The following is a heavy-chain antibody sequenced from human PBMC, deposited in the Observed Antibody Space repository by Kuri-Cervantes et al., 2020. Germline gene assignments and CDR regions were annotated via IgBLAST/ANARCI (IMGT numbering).Heavy chain of an antibody. D-gene: IGHD2-21*02. CDR3: AKDMVTGDY. CDR2: ISYDGSNK. Sequence: GESLKISCAASGFTFSNYGMHWVRQAPGKGLEWVAVISYDGSNKYYADSVKGRFTISRDNSKNTLYPQMNSLRAEDTAVYYCAKDMVTGDYWGQGTLVTVSS. V-gene: IGHV3-30*18. J-gene: IGHJ4*02. CDR1: GFTFSNYG.